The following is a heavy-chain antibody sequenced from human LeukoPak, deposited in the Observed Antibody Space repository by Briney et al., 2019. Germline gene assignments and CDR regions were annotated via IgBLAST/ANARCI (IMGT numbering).Heavy chain of an antibody. D-gene: IGHD5-24*01. CDR3: VKDISAIIFHYMDV. Sequence: GGSLRPSCAASGFTFDDYVMHWVRQAPGKGLEWVAGISRKSGSIGYADSVKGRFTISRDNAKNSLYLQMNSLRAEGTALYYCVKDISAIIFHYMDVWGKGTTVTVSS. CDR1: GFTFDDYV. V-gene: IGHV3-9*01. CDR2: ISRKSGSI. J-gene: IGHJ6*03.